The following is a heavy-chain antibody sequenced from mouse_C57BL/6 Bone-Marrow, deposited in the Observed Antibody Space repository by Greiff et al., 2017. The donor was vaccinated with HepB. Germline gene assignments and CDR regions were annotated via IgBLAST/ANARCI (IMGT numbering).Heavy chain of an antibody. D-gene: IGHD2-1*01. CDR1: GYTFTDYY. V-gene: IGHV1-26*01. J-gene: IGHJ2*01. CDR3: ARRSYGNWNY. CDR2: INPNNGGT. Sequence: EVQLQQSGPELVKPGASVKISCKASGYTFTDYYMNWVKQSHGKSLEWIGDINPNNGGTSYNQKFKGKATLTVDKSSSTAYMELRSLTSEDSAVYYCARRSYGNWNYWGQGTTLTVSS.